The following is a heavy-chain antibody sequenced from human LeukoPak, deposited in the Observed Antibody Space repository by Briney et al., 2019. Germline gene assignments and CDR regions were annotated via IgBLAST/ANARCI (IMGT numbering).Heavy chain of an antibody. Sequence: ASVKGSCKASGGAFSSYAISWVRQAPGQGLEWMGGIIPIFGTANYAQKFQGRVTITTDESTSTAYMELSSLRSEDTAVYYCARDGLTSYGDYLGFVPWGQGTLVTVSS. CDR2: IIPIFGTA. D-gene: IGHD4-17*01. CDR3: ARDGLTSYGDYLGFVP. V-gene: IGHV1-69*05. CDR1: GGAFSSYA. J-gene: IGHJ5*02.